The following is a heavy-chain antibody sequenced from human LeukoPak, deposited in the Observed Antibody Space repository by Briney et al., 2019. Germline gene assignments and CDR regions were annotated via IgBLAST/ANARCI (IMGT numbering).Heavy chain of an antibody. J-gene: IGHJ3*02. CDR1: GFTFSSYW. D-gene: IGHD6-13*01. CDR3: ARESSSWHDAFDI. Sequence: PGGSLRLSCAASGFTFSSYWMSWVRQAPGKGLEWVANIKEDESEIYYVDSVKGRFTISRDNAKKSLYLQMNSLRADDTAVYYCARESSSWHDAFDIWGQGTMVTVSS. V-gene: IGHV3-7*01. CDR2: IKEDESEI.